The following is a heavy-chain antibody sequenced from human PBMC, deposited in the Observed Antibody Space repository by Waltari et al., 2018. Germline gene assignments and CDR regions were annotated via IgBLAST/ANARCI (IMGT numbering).Heavy chain of an antibody. Sequence: QVQLVQSGAEVKKPGASVKVSCKASGYTFTGYYMHWVRQAPGQGLEWMGWIKPTSGGTNYAQKLQGRVTMTRDTSISTAYMELSRLRSDDTAVYYCARTAAAGTTYYFDYWGQGTLVTVSS. CDR3: ARTAAAGTTYYFDY. CDR2: IKPTSGGT. CDR1: GYTFTGYY. D-gene: IGHD6-13*01. J-gene: IGHJ4*02. V-gene: IGHV1-2*02.